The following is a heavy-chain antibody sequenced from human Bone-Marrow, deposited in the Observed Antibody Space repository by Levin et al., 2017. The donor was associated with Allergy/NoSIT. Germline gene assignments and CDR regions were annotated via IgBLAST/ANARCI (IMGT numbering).Heavy chain of an antibody. D-gene: IGHD2-21*01. V-gene: IGHV5-51*01. CDR1: GSRFSSHW. CDR2: IYPGDSDT. Sequence: GGSLRLSCKAFGSRFSSHWIGWVRQMPGKGLEWMGIIYPGDSDTRYSLPFQGQVTISVDKSISTAYLQWSSLKASDTAIYYCATDIVVMTWGQGTLVTVSS. J-gene: IGHJ5*02. CDR3: ATDIVVMT.